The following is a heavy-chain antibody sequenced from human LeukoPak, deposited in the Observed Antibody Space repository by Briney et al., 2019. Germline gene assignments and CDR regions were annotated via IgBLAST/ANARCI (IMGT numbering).Heavy chain of an antibody. CDR1: AFTFSSYS. V-gene: IGHV3-21*01. CDR3: ASVAKAVAGTLDY. CDR2: ISSSSSYI. J-gene: IGHJ4*02. Sequence: PGGSLRLSCAASAFTFSSYSMNWVRQAPGKGLEWVSSISSSSSYIYYADSVKGRFTISRDNAKNSLYLQMNSLRAEDTAVYYCASVAKAVAGTLDYWGQGTLVTVSS. D-gene: IGHD6-19*01.